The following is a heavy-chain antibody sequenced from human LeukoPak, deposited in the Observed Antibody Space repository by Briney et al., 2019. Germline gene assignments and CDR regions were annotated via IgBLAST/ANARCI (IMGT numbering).Heavy chain of an antibody. J-gene: IGHJ4*02. D-gene: IGHD6-13*01. CDR1: GFTFSSYS. CDR2: ISSSSSYI. CDR3: ARDGAAAGTSDY. Sequence: PGGSLRLSCAASGFTFSSYSMNWVRQAPGKGLEWVSSISSSSSYIYYADSVKGRFTISRDNAKNSLYLQMNSLRAEDTAVYYCARDGAAAGTSDYWGQGTLVTASS. V-gene: IGHV3-21*01.